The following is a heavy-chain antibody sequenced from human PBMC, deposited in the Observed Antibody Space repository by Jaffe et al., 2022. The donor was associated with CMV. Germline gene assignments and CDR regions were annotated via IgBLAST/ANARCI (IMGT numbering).Heavy chain of an antibody. D-gene: IGHD6-13*01. V-gene: IGHV1-2*02. CDR1: GYTFTGYY. J-gene: IGHJ6*02. CDR3: ARDKSPLAAAGTDYYGMDV. CDR2: INPNSGGT. Sequence: QVQLVQSGAEVKKPGASVKVSCKASGYTFTGYYMHWVRQAPGQGLEWMGWINPNSGGTNYAQKFQGRVTMTRDTSISTAYMELSRLRSDDTAVYYCARDKSPLAAAGTDYYGMDVWGQGTTVTVSS.